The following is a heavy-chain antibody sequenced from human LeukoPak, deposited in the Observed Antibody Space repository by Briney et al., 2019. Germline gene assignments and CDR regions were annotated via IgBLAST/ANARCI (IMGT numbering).Heavy chain of an antibody. CDR1: GGSFSGYY. CDR3: ARRTRVRGPSDY. CDR2: INHSGST. J-gene: IGHJ4*02. V-gene: IGHV4-34*01. D-gene: IGHD3-10*01. Sequence: SETLSLTCAVYGGSFSGYYWSWIRQPPGKGLEWIGEINHSGSTNYNPSLKSRVTISVDTSKNQFSLKLSSVTAADTAVYYCARRTRVRGPSDYWGQGTLVTVSS.